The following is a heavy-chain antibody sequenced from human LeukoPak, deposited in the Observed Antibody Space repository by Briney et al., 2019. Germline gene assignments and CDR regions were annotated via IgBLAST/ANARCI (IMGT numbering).Heavy chain of an antibody. J-gene: IGHJ4*02. CDR2: ISSSSTYI. CDR3: ASQYTSSRIFDD. D-gene: IGHD6-13*01. V-gene: IGHV3-21*06. CDR1: GFTFSSYS. Sequence: GGSLRLSCAASGFTFSSYSMNWVRQAPGKGLEWVSSISSSSTYIYYADSVKGRFTVSRDNAENSLYLQMNSLRAEDTAVYFCASQYTSSRIFDDWGQGTLVTVSS.